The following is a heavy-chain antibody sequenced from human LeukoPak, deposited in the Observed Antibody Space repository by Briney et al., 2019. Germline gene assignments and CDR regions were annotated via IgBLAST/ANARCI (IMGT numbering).Heavy chain of an antibody. CDR2: IYYSGST. CDR1: GGSISSGGYY. Sequence: PSETLSLTCTVSGGSISSGGYYWSWIRQHPGKGLEWIGYIYYSGSTYYNPSLKSRVTISVDTSKNQFSLKLSSVTAADTAVYYCARGDSSNPIDYWGQGTLVTVSS. CDR3: ARGDSSNPIDY. V-gene: IGHV4-31*03. J-gene: IGHJ4*02. D-gene: IGHD6-13*01.